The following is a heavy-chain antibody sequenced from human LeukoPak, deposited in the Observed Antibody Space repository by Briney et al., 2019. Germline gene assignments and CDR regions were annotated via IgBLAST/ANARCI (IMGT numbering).Heavy chain of an antibody. Sequence: ASVKVSFKASGYTFTSYGISWVRQAPGQGLEWMGWISAYNGNTNYAQKLQGRVTMTTDTSTSTAYMELRSLRSDDTAVYYCARDFSALKLRGEDVYYYYGMDVWGQGTTVTVSS. J-gene: IGHJ6*02. D-gene: IGHD1-7*01. CDR2: ISAYNGNT. CDR1: GYTFTSYG. CDR3: ARDFSALKLRGEDVYYYYGMDV. V-gene: IGHV1-18*01.